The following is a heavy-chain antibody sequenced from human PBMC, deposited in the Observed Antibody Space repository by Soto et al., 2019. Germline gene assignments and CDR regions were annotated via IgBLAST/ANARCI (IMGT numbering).Heavy chain of an antibody. CDR1: GFTFSSYA. D-gene: IGHD5-18*01. CDR2: ISGSGGST. J-gene: IGHJ4*02. V-gene: IGHV3-23*01. CDR3: AIVLPVDTGSDY. Sequence: EVQLLESGGGLVQPGGSLRLSCAASGFTFSSYAMSWVRQAPGKGLEWVSAISGSGGSTYYADSVKGRFTISRDNSRNTLYLQMNSLRAEDTAVYYCAIVLPVDTGSDYWGQGTLVTVSS.